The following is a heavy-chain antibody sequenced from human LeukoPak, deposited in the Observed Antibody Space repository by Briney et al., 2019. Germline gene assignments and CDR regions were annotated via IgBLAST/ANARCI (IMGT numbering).Heavy chain of an antibody. V-gene: IGHV4-59*08. CDR1: GGSISSHY. CDR2: MYYSGST. CDR3: ARVAMTGTPDY. Sequence: PSETLSLTCTVSGGSISSHYWTWIRQPPGKGLEWIGYMYYSGSTKYNPSLKSRVAISVARSKNQFSLKLSSVTAAGTAVYHCARVAMTGTPDYWGQGTLVTVSS. D-gene: IGHD6-19*01. J-gene: IGHJ4*02.